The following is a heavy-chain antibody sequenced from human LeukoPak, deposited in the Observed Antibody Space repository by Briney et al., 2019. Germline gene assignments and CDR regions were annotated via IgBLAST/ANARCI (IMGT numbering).Heavy chain of an antibody. CDR2: IYHRGST. J-gene: IGHJ4*02. D-gene: IGHD2-21*02. CDR3: ASLFVAVTGPSY. CDR1: GDSVSSSSSY. V-gene: IGHV4-39*01. Sequence: PSETLSLTCTVSGDSVSSSSSYWGWIRQPPGKGLEGIGIIYHRGSTYYNPSLGSRVSITVDTAKNQFSLDVISVTAADTAGYYCASLFVAVTGPSYWGQGTLLTVSS.